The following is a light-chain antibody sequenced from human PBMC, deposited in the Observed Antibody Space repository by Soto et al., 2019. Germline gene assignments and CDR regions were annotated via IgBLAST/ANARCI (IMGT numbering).Light chain of an antibody. CDR3: QQRHMWPIT. CDR1: QSFRGL. J-gene: IGKJ5*01. Sequence: EIVMTRSPATLSVSPGYKATLSCRASQSFRGLLAWYKQKPGQAPRILSYDAYNRATGIPPRFSGSGSGTEFTLTISSLEPEDSEVYYCQQRHMWPITFGQGTRLEIK. V-gene: IGKV3-11*01. CDR2: DAY.